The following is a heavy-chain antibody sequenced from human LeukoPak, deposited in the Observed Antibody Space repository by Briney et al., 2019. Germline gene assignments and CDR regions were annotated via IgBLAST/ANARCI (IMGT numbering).Heavy chain of an antibody. Sequence: SETLSLTCAVYGGSFSGYYWGWIRQPPGKGLEWIGEINHSGSTNYNPSLKSRVTISVDTSKNQFSLKLSSVTAADTAVYYCARERAKRAVRSFDYWGQGTLVTVSS. CDR2: INHSGST. CDR1: GGSFSGYY. CDR3: ARERAKRAVRSFDY. V-gene: IGHV4-34*01. D-gene: IGHD3-3*01. J-gene: IGHJ4*02.